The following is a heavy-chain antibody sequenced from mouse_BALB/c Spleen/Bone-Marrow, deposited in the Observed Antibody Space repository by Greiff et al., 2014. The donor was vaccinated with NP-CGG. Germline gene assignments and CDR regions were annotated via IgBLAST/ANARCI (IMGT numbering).Heavy chain of an antibody. CDR1: GYTFTSYW. V-gene: IGHV1-5*01. J-gene: IGHJ3*01. D-gene: IGHD2-14*01. Sequence: EVQLQQSGTVLARPGALVKMSCKASGYTFTSYWMHWVKQRPGQGLEWIGAIYPGNSDTSYNQKFKGKAKLTAVTSTSTAYMELSSLTNEDSAVYYCTRYYYRFSAWFAYWGQGTLVTVSA. CDR2: IYPGNSDT. CDR3: TRYYYRFSAWFAY.